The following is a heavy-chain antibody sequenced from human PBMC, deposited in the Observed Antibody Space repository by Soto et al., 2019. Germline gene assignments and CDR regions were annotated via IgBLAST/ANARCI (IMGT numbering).Heavy chain of an antibody. Sequence: GSLRLSCAASGFTFSNYAIHWVRQAPGKGLGWVAVISYDGSYKYYADSVKGRFTISRDNSKNTLYLQMNSLRAEDTAVYFCAREIGRAIYYYYGMDVWGQGTTVTVSS. CDR3: AREIGRAIYYYYGMDV. CDR2: ISYDGSYK. V-gene: IGHV3-30-3*01. D-gene: IGHD3-10*01. J-gene: IGHJ6*02. CDR1: GFTFSNYA.